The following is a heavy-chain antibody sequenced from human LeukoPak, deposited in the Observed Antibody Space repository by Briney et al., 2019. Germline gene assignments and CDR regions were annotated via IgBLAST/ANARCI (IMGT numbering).Heavy chain of an antibody. CDR2: IRSKANSYAT. D-gene: IGHD6-13*01. V-gene: IGHV3-73*01. CDR3: TRPLSQAAGGMDV. CDR1: GFTFSGSA. Sequence: GGSLRLSCAASGFTFSGSAMHWVRQASGKGLEWVGRIRSKANSYATAYAASVKGRFTISRDDSKNTAYLQMNSLKTEDTAVYYCTRPLSQAAGGMDVWGQGTTVTVSS. J-gene: IGHJ6*02.